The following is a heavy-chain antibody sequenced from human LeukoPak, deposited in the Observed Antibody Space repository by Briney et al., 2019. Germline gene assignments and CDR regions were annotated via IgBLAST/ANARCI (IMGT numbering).Heavy chain of an antibody. CDR3: TRDAGDYGGSGSYPDY. CDR2: INPNSGGT. Sequence: ASVKVSCKASGYTFTGYYMHWVRQAPGQGLEWMGWINPNSGGTNYAQNFQGRVTLTADEATNTAYMELNRLRSDDTAVYYCTRDAGDYGGSGSYPDYRGQGTLVTVSS. V-gene: IGHV1-2*02. J-gene: IGHJ4*02. D-gene: IGHD3-10*01. CDR1: GYTFTGYY.